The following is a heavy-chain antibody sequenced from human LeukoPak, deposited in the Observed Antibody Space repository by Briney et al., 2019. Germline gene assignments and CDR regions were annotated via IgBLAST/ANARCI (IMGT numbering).Heavy chain of an antibody. J-gene: IGHJ4*02. CDR2: ISAYNGNT. CDR3: ARVRIAVAGTYYFDY. V-gene: IGHV1-18*01. D-gene: IGHD6-19*01. CDR1: GYTFTSYG. Sequence: ASVKVSCKASGYTFTSYGISWVRQAPGQGLEWMGWISAYNGNTNYAQKLQGRVTMTTDTSTSTAYMELRSLRSDDTAVYYCARVRIAVAGTYYFDYWGQGTLVTVSS.